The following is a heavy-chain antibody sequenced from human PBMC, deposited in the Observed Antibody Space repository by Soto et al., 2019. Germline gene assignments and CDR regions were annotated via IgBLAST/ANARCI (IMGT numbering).Heavy chain of an antibody. CDR3: ARQDIVVVVAATWAFDI. Sequence: SETLSLTCAVYGGSFSGYNWSWIRQPPGKGLEWIGEINHSGSTNYNPSLKSRVTISVDTSKNQFSLNLSSVTAADTAVYYCARQDIVVVVAATWAFDIWGQGTMVT. D-gene: IGHD2-15*01. V-gene: IGHV4-34*01. J-gene: IGHJ3*02. CDR2: INHSGST. CDR1: GGSFSGYN.